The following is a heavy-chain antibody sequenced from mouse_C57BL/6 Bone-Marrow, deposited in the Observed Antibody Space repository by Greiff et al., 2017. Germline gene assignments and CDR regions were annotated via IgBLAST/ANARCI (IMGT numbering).Heavy chain of an antibody. D-gene: IGHD1-1*01. J-gene: IGHJ1*03. CDR1: GYTFTSYW. V-gene: IGHV1-7*01. CDR2: INPSSGYT. CDR3: ARNYGSAYWYFDV. Sequence: VQLQQSGAELAKPGASVKLSCKASGYTFTSYWMHWVKQRPGQGLAWIGYINPSSGYTKYNQKFKDKATLTADKSSSTAYMQLSSLTYEDSAVYYCARNYGSAYWYFDVWGTGTTVTVSS.